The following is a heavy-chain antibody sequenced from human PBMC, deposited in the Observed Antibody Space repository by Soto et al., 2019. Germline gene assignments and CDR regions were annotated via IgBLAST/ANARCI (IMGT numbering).Heavy chain of an antibody. CDR1: GFTFSSYA. V-gene: IGHV3-23*01. J-gene: IGHJ5*02. D-gene: IGHD5-18*01. CDR2: ISGSGGST. CDR3: AKADKGIQLFGP. Sequence: GGSLRLSCAASGFTFSSYAMSWVRQAPGKGLEWVSAISGSGGSTYYADSVKGRFTISRDNSKNTLYLQMNSLRAEDTVVYYCAKADKGIQLFGPRGQGTLVTVSS.